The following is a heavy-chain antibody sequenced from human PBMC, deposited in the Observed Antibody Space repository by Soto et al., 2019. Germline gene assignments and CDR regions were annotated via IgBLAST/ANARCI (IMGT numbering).Heavy chain of an antibody. CDR3: ARATFSWFDP. Sequence: SQTLSLTFAISGDSVSSNSAAWDWIRQSPSRGLEWLGRTYYRSKWYNDYAVSVKSRIAINPDTSRNQFSLQLNSVTPEDTAVYFCARATFSWFDPWGQGALVTVSS. D-gene: IGHD3-3*02. J-gene: IGHJ5*02. V-gene: IGHV6-1*01. CDR2: TYYRSKWYN. CDR1: GDSVSSNSAA.